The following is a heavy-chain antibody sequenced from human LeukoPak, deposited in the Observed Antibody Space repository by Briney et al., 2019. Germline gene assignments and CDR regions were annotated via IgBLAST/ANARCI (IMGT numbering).Heavy chain of an antibody. CDR1: GYTFTRYY. J-gene: IGHJ4*02. CDR2: IDPSGDST. CDR3: AREGQRHYFDY. Sequence: ASVKVSCKASGYTFTRYYLHWVRQAPGQGLEWMGIIDPSGDSTSYAQKFQGRVTMARDTSTSTVYMELSSRRSEDTAVYYCAREGQRHYFDYWGQGTLVTVSS. V-gene: IGHV1-46*01.